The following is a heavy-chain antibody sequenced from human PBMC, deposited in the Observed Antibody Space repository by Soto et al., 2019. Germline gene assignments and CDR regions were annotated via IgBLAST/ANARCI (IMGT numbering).Heavy chain of an antibody. CDR1: GGTFSSYT. J-gene: IGHJ4*02. V-gene: IGHV1-69*02. Sequence: QVQLVQSGAEVKKPGSSVKVSCKASGGTFSSYTISWVRQAPGQGLEWMGRIIPILGIANYAQKFQGRVTITADKSTSTAYMELSSLRSEDTAVYYCARGTAIAVAGDYWGQGTLVTVSS. CDR3: ARGTAIAVAGDY. CDR2: IIPILGIA. D-gene: IGHD6-19*01.